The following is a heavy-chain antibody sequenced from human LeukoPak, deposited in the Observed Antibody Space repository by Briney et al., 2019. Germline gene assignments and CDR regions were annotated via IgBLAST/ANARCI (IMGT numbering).Heavy chain of an antibody. D-gene: IGHD2-2*02. CDR2: IRYDGSNK. CDR3: AKEGGYCSSTSCYKGYYFDY. J-gene: IGHJ4*02. V-gene: IGHV3-30*02. CDR1: GFTFSSYG. Sequence: GGSLRLSCAASGFTFSSYGMHWVRQAPGKGLEWVAFIRYDGSNKYYADSVKGRFTISRDNSKNTLYLQMNSLRAEDTAVYYCAKEGGYCSSTSCYKGYYFDYWGQGTLVTVSS.